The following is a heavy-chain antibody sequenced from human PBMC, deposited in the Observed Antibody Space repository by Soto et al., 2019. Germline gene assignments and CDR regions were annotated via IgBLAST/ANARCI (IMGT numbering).Heavy chain of an antibody. V-gene: IGHV4-34*01. CDR2: ISQSGST. CDR3: SRGRSPRPSPPSRPNSGRPCSPP. D-gene: IGHD3-10*01. J-gene: IGHJ5*02. CDR1: GGSFSGYY. Sequence: PSETLSLTCAVYGGSFSGYYWSWARQPPGNGLEWIGEISQSGSTYHNASLKSRVTISIDMSKNQFSLNLISVTAADTAVYYCSRGRSPRPSPPSRPNSGRPCSPPWAQGPLFTVSS.